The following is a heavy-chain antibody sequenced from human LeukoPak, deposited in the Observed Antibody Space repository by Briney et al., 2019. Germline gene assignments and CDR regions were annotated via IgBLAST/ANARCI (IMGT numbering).Heavy chain of an antibody. CDR1: GFTVSSNY. V-gene: IGHV3-74*01. D-gene: IGHD1-20*01. Sequence: GGSLRLSCAASGFTVSSNYMSWVRQAPGKGLLWVSRINSDGKSTTYADSVKGRFTISRDNAKNTLYLQMNSLRAEDTAIYYCARIDNWNDGGYWGQGTLVTVSS. J-gene: IGHJ4*02. CDR3: ARIDNWNDGGY. CDR2: INSDGKST.